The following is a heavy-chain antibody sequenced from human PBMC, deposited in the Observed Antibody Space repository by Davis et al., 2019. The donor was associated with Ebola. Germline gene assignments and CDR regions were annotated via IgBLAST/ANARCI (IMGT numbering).Heavy chain of an antibody. Sequence: GESLKISCAASGFTFSSYAMSWVRQAPGKGLEWVSVISGSGDATYYADSVKGRFTISRDNSKKTLILQMNSLGADDTAVYYCARGDSCDSWGQGTLVTVSS. CDR2: ISGSGDAT. V-gene: IGHV3-23*01. D-gene: IGHD6-19*01. CDR3: ARGDSCDS. CDR1: GFTFSSYA. J-gene: IGHJ5*02.